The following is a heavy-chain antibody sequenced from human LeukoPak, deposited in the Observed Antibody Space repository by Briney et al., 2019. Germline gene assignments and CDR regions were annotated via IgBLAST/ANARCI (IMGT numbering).Heavy chain of an antibody. CDR2: ISDSGGST. CDR1: GFPFSSYA. V-gene: IGHV3-64D*09. Sequence: GGSLRLSCSASGFPFSSYAMHWVRQAPGKGLEYVSAISDSGGSTYYADSVKSRFTISRDNSKNTLYLQMSSLRAEDTAVYFCVRGYSFGPYGIDVWGQGTTVTVSS. D-gene: IGHD2-15*01. CDR3: VRGYSFGPYGIDV. J-gene: IGHJ6*02.